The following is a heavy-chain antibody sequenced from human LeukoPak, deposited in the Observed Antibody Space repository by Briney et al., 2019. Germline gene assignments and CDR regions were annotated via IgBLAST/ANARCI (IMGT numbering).Heavy chain of an antibody. J-gene: IGHJ4*02. D-gene: IGHD6-13*01. CDR2: ISYDGSNK. Sequence: PGGSLRLSCAASGFTFSSYATHWVRQAPGKGLEWVAAISYDGSNKYYADSVKGRFTISRDNSKNTLYLQMNSLRAEDTAVYYCARGPSSSWYYFDYWGQGTLVTVSS. CDR1: GFTFSSYA. V-gene: IGHV3-30*04. CDR3: ARGPSSSWYYFDY.